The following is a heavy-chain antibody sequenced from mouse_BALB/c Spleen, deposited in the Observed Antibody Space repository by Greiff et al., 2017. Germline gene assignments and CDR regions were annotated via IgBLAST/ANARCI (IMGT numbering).Heavy chain of an antibody. CDR2: ISSGGSYT. CDR3: ASLLHYAMDY. Sequence: EVQLQESGGGLVKPGGSLKLSCAASGFTFSSYAMSWVRQTPEKRLEWVATISSGGSYTDYPDSVKGRFTISRDNAKNTLYLQMSSLRSEDTAMYYCASLLHYAMDYWGQGTSVTVSS. V-gene: IGHV5-9-3*01. CDR1: GFTFSSYA. J-gene: IGHJ4*01.